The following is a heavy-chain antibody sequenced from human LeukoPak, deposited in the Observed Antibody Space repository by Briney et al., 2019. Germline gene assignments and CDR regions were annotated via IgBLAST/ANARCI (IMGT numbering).Heavy chain of an antibody. CDR1: GFNFDDYA. CDR3: AREGPIAVAGYFDY. D-gene: IGHD6-19*01. Sequence: GGSLRLSCEASGFNFDDYAMHWVRQAPGKGLEWVSLITGDGGRTYFADSVKGRFTISRDNSKNSLYLQMNSLRTEDTAFYYCAREGPIAVAGYFDYWGQGTLVTVSS. V-gene: IGHV3-43*02. CDR2: ITGDGGRT. J-gene: IGHJ4*02.